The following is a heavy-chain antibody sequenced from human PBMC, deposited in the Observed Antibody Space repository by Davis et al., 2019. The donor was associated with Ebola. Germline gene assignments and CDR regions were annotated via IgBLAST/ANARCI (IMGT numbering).Heavy chain of an antibody. CDR3: VRDYAYGFDY. CDR2: ISGRGNII. Sequence: PGGSLRLSCIGSGFTFSQSEINWVRQAPGKGLEWIAYISGRGNIIYYADSVKGRFTMSRDNVKNSLNLQLSSLRDEDTAVYYCVRDYAYGFDYWGQGSLITVSS. J-gene: IGHJ4*02. V-gene: IGHV3-48*02. CDR1: GFTFSQSE. D-gene: IGHD3-10*01.